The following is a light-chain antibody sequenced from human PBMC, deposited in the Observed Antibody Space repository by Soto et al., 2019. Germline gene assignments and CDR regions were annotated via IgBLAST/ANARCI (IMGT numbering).Light chain of an antibody. V-gene: IGKV3-20*01. CDR2: GTS. CDR1: QSVSSSY. Sequence: EIVLTQSPGTLSLSPGERATLSCSASQSVSSSYLVWYQQRPGQPPRLLIYGTSTRAAGISDRFSGSGSGTDFTLTIYRLEPGDSEVYYCQQYGTSALTFGGGTKV. J-gene: IGKJ4*01. CDR3: QQYGTSALT.